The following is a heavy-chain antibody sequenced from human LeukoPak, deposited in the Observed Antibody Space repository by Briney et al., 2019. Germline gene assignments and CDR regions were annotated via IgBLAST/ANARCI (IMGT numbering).Heavy chain of an antibody. CDR2: IYTSGST. CDR1: GGSISSYY. Sequence: SETLSLTCTVSGGSISSYYWSWIRQPAGKGLGWIGRIYTSGSTNYNPSLKSRVTISVDKSKNQFSLKLSSVTAADTAVYYCARSSSSGYYYYLDYWGQGTLVTVSS. D-gene: IGHD3-22*01. V-gene: IGHV4-4*07. CDR3: ARSSSSGYYYYLDY. J-gene: IGHJ4*02.